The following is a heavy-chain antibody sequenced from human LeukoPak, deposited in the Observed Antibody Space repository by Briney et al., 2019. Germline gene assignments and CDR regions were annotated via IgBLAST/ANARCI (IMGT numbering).Heavy chain of an antibody. CDR2: INKDGSEL. J-gene: IGHJ4*02. V-gene: IGHV3-7*02. Sequence: GGSLRLSCAASGFTFTTYWMTWVRQGPGKGLEWVANINKDGSELYYVDSVKGRFTISRDNAKNSLYLQMNSLRAEDTAVYYCARVVDTHFDYWGQGTLVTVSS. CDR1: GFTFTTYW. CDR3: ARVVDTHFDY. D-gene: IGHD5-18*01.